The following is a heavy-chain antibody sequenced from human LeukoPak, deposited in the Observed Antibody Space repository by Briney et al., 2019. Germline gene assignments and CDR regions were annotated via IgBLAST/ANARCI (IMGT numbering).Heavy chain of an antibody. CDR3: AKGTLYGDCVNY. J-gene: IGHJ4*02. D-gene: IGHD4-17*01. V-gene: IGHV3-30*18. Sequence: PGGSLRLSCAASGFTFSSYGMHWVRQAPGKGLEWVAVISYDGSNKYYADSVKGRFTISRDNSKNTLYLQMNSLRAEDTAVYYCAKGTLYGDCVNYWGQGTLVTVSS. CDR2: ISYDGSNK. CDR1: GFTFSSYG.